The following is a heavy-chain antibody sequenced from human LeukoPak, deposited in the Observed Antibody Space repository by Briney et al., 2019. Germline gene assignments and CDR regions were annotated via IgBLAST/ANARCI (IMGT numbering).Heavy chain of an antibody. CDR2: INHSGST. V-gene: IGHV4-34*01. Sequence: SETLSLTCAVYGGSFSGYYWSWIRQPPGKGLEWIGEINHSGSTNNNPSLKSRVTISVDTSKNQFSLKLSSVTAADTAVYYCARGRGGTYFDYWGQGTLVTVSS. D-gene: IGHD1-26*01. J-gene: IGHJ4*02. CDR3: ARGRGGTYFDY. CDR1: GGSFSGYY.